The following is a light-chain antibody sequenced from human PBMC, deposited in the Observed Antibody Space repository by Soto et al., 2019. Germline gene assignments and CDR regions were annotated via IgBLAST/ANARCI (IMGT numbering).Light chain of an antibody. J-gene: IGLJ2*01. V-gene: IGLV2-14*01. CDR2: AVN. CDR3: SSYTSGSTLV. Sequence: QSALTQPASVSGSPGQAITISCTGTSSDVGGYTYVSWYQQHPGQAPKLMIYAVNNRPSGVSNRFSGSKSGHTAFLTISGLHAEDEDDYYCSSYTSGSTLVFGGGTKLTV. CDR1: SSDVGGYTY.